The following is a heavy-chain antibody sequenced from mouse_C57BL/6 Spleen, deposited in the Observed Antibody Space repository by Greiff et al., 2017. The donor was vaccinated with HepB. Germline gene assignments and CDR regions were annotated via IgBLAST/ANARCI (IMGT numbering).Heavy chain of an antibody. CDR1: GYAFTNYL. D-gene: IGHD2-1*01. CDR2: INPGSGGT. Sequence: QLKESGAELVRPGTSVKVSCKASGYAFTNYLIEWVKQRPGQGLEWIGVINPGSGGTNYNEKFKGKATLTADKSSSTAYMQLSSLTSEDSAVYFCARDGNNLFAYWGQGTLVTVSA. J-gene: IGHJ3*01. V-gene: IGHV1-54*01. CDR3: ARDGNNLFAY.